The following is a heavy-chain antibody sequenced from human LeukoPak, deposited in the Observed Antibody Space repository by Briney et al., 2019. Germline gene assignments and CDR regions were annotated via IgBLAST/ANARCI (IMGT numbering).Heavy chain of an antibody. CDR2: SYSGGQT. CDR1: GFTVTSNY. J-gene: IGHJ4*02. V-gene: IGHV3-53*01. Sequence: SGGSLRLSCAASGFTVTSNYISWVRQTPGKRLEWVSVSYSGGQTYYANSLKGRFTISRDTSKNTVFLQVNSLRAEDTAVYYCAKDRADVVPTMVLDYWGQGTLVTVSS. D-gene: IGHD5-12*01. CDR3: AKDRADVVPTMVLDY.